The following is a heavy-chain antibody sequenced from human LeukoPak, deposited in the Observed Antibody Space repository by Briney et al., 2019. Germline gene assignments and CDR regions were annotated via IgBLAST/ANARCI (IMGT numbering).Heavy chain of an antibody. V-gene: IGHV5-51*01. Sequence: GASLQISCKGSGSSFTSYWISWVRRMPGKGLERMGIIYPGDSDTRYSPSFQGQVTISADKSISTAYLQWSSLKASDTAMYYCARLPYYYGSGSYYKGWFDPWGQGTLVTVSS. CDR2: IYPGDSDT. CDR1: GSSFTSYW. CDR3: ARLPYYYGSGSYYKGWFDP. D-gene: IGHD3-10*01. J-gene: IGHJ5*02.